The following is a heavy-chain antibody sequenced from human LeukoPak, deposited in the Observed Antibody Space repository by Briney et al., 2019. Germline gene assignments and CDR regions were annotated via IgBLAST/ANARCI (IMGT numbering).Heavy chain of an antibody. CDR3: ARVYSYGIYYYYVDV. J-gene: IGHJ6*03. CDR1: GGSISSGSYY. CDR2: IYTSGIT. V-gene: IGHV4-61*02. Sequence: PSETLSLXCTVSGGSISSGSYYWSWIRQPAGKGLEWIGRIYTSGITNYNPSLKSRVTISVDTSKNQFSLKLSSVTAADTAVYYCARVYSYGIYYYYVDVWGKGTTVTVSS. D-gene: IGHD5-18*01.